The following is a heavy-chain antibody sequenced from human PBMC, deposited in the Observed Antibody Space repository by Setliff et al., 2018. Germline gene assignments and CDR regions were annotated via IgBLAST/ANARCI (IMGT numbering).Heavy chain of an antibody. CDR2: IYHSGSS. Sequence: PSETLSLTCTVSGGSISSMSYYWGWIRQPPGKGLEWIGSIYHSGSSYYNSSLRSRVAISVDNFQGRITITRDASITTAYMELTSLRSEDTALYYCARGRHRFSIRSNWFDPWGQGTLVTVSS. D-gene: IGHD3-10*01. V-gene: IGHV4-39*06. J-gene: IGHJ5*02. CDR1: GGSISSMSYY. CDR3: LRSEDTALYYCARGRHRFSIRSNWFDP.